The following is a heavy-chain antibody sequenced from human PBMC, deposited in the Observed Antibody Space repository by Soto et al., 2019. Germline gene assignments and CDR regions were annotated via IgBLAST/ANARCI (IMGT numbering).Heavy chain of an antibody. Sequence: SETLSLTCAVYGGSFSGYYWSWIRQPPGKGLEWIGEINHSGSTNYNPSLKSRVTISVDTSKTQFSLKLSSVTAADTAVYYCARLLSWDPDYWGQGTLVTVYS. V-gene: IGHV4-34*01. J-gene: IGHJ4*02. D-gene: IGHD6-13*01. CDR3: ARLLSWDPDY. CDR2: INHSGST. CDR1: GGSFSGYY.